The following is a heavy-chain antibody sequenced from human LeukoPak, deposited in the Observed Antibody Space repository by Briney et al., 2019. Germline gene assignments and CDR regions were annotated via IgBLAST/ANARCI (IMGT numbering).Heavy chain of an antibody. CDR3: ARRGYSYDYFDY. CDR2: IFPGDSDA. J-gene: IGHJ4*02. V-gene: IGHV5-51*01. Sequence: GESLKISCKASGYSFSSYWSGWVRQMPGKGLEWMGIIFPGDSDASYSPSFQGQVTISADKSISTASLQWSSLKASDTAMYYCARRGYSYDYFDYWGQGTLVTVSS. CDR1: GYSFSSYW. D-gene: IGHD5-18*01.